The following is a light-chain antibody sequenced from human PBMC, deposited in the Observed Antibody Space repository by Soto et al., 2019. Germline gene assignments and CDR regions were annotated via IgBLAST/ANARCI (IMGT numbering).Light chain of an antibody. Sequence: QSALTQPASVSGSPGQSITISCTGTSGDVGGYNYVSWYRQHPGKAPKLMIYDVSNRPSGVSNRFSGSKSGNTASLTISGLQAEDESDDYCSSYTSSSTLDVVFGGGTQLTVL. J-gene: IGLJ2*01. CDR1: SGDVGGYNY. V-gene: IGLV2-14*01. CDR3: SSYTSSSTLDVV. CDR2: DVS.